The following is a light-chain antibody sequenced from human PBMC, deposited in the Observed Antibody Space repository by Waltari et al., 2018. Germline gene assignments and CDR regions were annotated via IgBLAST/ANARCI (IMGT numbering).Light chain of an antibody. CDR2: EVS. Sequence: QSALTQPASVSGSPGQSITISCTGTRCHVGNFNLVSLYQQHPGKVPKLIIYEVSKRPSGVSNHFSGSKSGNTASLTISGLRAEDEADYYCCSYTGSRTYVFGTGTKVTVL. V-gene: IGLV2-23*02. CDR3: CSYTGSRTYV. CDR1: RCHVGNFNL. J-gene: IGLJ1*01.